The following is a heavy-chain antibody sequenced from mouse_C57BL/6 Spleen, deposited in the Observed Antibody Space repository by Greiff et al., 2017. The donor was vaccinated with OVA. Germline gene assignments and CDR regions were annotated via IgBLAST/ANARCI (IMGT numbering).Heavy chain of an antibody. V-gene: IGHV5-6*01. CDR1: GFTFSSYG. D-gene: IGHD2-4*01. CDR3: ARQGDYDAPWFAY. J-gene: IGHJ3*01. Sequence: EVQLVESGGDLVKPGGSLKLSCAASGFTFSSYGMSWVRQTPDKRLEWVATISSGGSYTYYPDSVKGRFTISRDNAKNTLYLQMSSLKSEDTAMYYCARQGDYDAPWFAYWGQGTLVTVSA. CDR2: ISSGGSYT.